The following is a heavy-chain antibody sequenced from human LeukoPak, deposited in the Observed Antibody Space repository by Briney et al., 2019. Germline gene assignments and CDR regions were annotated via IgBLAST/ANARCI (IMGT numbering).Heavy chain of an antibody. V-gene: IGHV3-23*01. CDR3: AKYYSSSWYRWFDP. Sequence: PGGSLRLSCAASGFTFSSYSMNWVRQAPGKGLEWVSAISGSGGSTYYADSVKGRFTISRDNSKNTLYLQMNSLRAEDAAVYYCAKYYSSSWYRWFDPWGQGTLVTVSS. J-gene: IGHJ5*02. CDR1: GFTFSSYS. CDR2: ISGSGGST. D-gene: IGHD6-13*01.